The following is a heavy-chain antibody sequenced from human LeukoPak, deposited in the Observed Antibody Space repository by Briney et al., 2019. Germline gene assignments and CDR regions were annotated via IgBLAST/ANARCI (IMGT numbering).Heavy chain of an antibody. CDR1: GLIFSTYT. V-gene: IGHV3-30*09. Sequence: PGRSLRLSCAASGLIFSTYTNWVRQAPGKGLEWVAIISSDVGNKLNTDSVRGRLAISRDNSKNTLYLQMNSLRAEDTAVYYCAKVLGTYYFAYWGQGTLVTVSS. J-gene: IGHJ4*02. CDR2: ISSDVGNK. CDR3: AKVLGTYYFAY.